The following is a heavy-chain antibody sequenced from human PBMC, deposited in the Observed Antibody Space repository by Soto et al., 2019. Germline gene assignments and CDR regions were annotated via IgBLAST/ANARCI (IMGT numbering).Heavy chain of an antibody. CDR1: GIAFRNYG. V-gene: IGHV3-30*18. CDR2: ISDDGSYK. Sequence: GGSLRLSCAASGIAFRNYGMHWVRQAPGRGLEWVAVISDDGSYKNTADSVKGRFTISRDNSKNTLYLQMNSLRAEDTGVYYCAKDRGQVRRYFGDVTDVWGQGTKVTVSS. D-gene: IGHD3-9*01. CDR3: AKDRGQVRRYFGDVTDV. J-gene: IGHJ6*02.